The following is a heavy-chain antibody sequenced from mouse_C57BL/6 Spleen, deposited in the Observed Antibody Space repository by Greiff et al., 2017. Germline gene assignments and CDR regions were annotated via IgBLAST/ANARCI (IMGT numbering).Heavy chain of an antibody. CDR3: ARTYYDYWYFDV. Sequence: VMLVESGAELVKPGASVKISCKASGYAFSSYWMNWVKQRPGKGLEWIGQIYPGDGDTNYNGKFKGKATLTADKSSSTAYMQLSSLTSEDSAVYFCARTYYDYWYFDVWGTGTTVTVSS. D-gene: IGHD2-4*01. CDR1: GYAFSSYW. CDR2: IYPGDGDT. V-gene: IGHV1-80*01. J-gene: IGHJ1*03.